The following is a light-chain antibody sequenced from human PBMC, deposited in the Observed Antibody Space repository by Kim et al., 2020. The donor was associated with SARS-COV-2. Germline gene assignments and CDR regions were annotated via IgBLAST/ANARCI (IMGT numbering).Light chain of an antibody. Sequence: SGSPGQTAGIACAGDRLGDKYAWWYQQKPGQTPVLVIYQDSKRPSGIPERFSGSDSGNTATLTISGTRAMDEADYYCQALDSSTVVFGGGTQLTVL. CDR1: RLGDKY. CDR3: QALDSSTVV. V-gene: IGLV3-1*01. J-gene: IGLJ2*01. CDR2: QDS.